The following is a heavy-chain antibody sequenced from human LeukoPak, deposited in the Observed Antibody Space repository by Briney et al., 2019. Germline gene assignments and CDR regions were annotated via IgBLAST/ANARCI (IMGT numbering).Heavy chain of an antibody. J-gene: IGHJ4*02. CDR1: GYTFTSYG. CDR3: ARILGSGDYEHFDY. V-gene: IGHV1-18*01. CDR2: MSAYNGNT. D-gene: IGHD2-15*01. Sequence: ASVKVSCKASGYTFTSYGISWVRQAPGQGLEWMGWMSAYNGNTNYAQKLQGRVTMTTDTSTSTAYMDLRSLRSDDTAVYYCARILGSGDYEHFDYWGQGTLVTVSS.